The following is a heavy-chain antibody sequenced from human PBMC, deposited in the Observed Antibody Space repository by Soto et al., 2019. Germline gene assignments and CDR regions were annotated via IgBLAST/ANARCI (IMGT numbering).Heavy chain of an antibody. J-gene: IGHJ6*02. V-gene: IGHV3-21*01. D-gene: IGHD3-3*02. CDR2: ITSSGSYV. CDR1: GFTFSRNT. CDR3: VKDEGIEAMDV. Sequence: GGSLRLSCVTSGFTFSRNTMNWVRQAPGKGLEWVASITSSGSYVYYADSVKGRFSASRDNAKNSLPLQMDSLRPDDTAIYFCVKDEGIEAMDVWGQGTTVTVSS.